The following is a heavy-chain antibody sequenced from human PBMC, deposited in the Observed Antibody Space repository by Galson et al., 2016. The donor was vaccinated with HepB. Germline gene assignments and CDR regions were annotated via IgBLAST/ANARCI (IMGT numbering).Heavy chain of an antibody. CDR1: GFAFSNYA. D-gene: IGHD3-9*01. CDR3: AKNDILAGYSAFDY. J-gene: IGHJ4*02. V-gene: IGHV3-30*18. CDR2: VSYDGRNK. Sequence: SLRLSCAASGFAFSNYAMHWVRQAPGKGLEWVAVVSYDGRNKYYADSVKGRFTISRDNSKNTVYLQMNRPRVEDTAVDYCAKNDILAGYSAFDYWGQGTLVTVSS.